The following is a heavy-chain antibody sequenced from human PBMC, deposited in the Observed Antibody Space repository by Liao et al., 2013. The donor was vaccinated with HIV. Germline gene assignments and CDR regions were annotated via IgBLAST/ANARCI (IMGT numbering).Heavy chain of an antibody. Sequence: QVQLQESGPGLVKPSQTLSLTCTVSGGSISSGSYYWSWIRQPAGKGLDWIGRFHNSGSTNYNPSLQSRVSMSVDTSKNQFSLKLTSVTAADTALYYCAGETCSSTNCWGAPDYWGQGALVTVSS. CDR2: FHNSGST. J-gene: IGHJ4*02. CDR3: AGETCSSTNCWGAPDY. CDR1: GGSISSGSYY. V-gene: IGHV4-61*02. D-gene: IGHD2-2*01.